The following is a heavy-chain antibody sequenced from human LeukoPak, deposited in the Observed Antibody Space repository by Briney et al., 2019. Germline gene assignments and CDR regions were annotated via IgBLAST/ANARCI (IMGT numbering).Heavy chain of an antibody. CDR3: ARGLLGFAYSSSWSPHGGVNY. V-gene: IGHV3-21*01. CDR2: ISSSSSYI. D-gene: IGHD6-13*01. J-gene: IGHJ4*02. CDR1: EFTFNTYS. Sequence: GGSLRLSCVASEFTFNTYSMNWVRQAPGKGLEWVSSISSSSSYIHYADSVKGRFTISRDNAKNSLYLQMNSLRAEDTAVYYCARGLLGFAYSSSWSPHGGVNYWGQGTLVTVSS.